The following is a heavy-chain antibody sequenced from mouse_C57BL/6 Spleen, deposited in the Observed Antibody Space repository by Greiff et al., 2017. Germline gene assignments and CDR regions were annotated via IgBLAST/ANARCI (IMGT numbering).Heavy chain of an antibody. V-gene: IGHV1-26*01. Sequence: VQLQHSGPELVKPGASVKISCKASGYTFTDYYMNWVKQSHGKSLEWIGDINPNNGGTSYNQKFKGKAKLTVDKSYSTADMELRRLTPEDSAVYYCARGDYYGRREMDYWGQGTSVTVSS. CDR1: GYTFTDYY. CDR3: ARGDYYGRREMDY. CDR2: INPNNGGT. J-gene: IGHJ4*01. D-gene: IGHD1-1*01.